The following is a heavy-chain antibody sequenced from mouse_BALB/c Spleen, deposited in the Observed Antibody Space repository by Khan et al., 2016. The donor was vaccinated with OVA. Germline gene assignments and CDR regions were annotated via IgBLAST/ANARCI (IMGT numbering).Heavy chain of an antibody. J-gene: IGHJ2*01. CDR1: GYSITSGYG. Sequence: EVQLQESGPGLVKPSQSLSLTCTVTGYSITSGYGWNWIRQFPGNKLEWMGYISYSGSTNYNPSLTSRISITRDTSKNQFFLQWNSVTTEDTATYYCARTARIKYWGQGTTLTVSS. CDR2: ISYSGST. CDR3: ARTARIKY. D-gene: IGHD1-2*01. V-gene: IGHV3-2*02.